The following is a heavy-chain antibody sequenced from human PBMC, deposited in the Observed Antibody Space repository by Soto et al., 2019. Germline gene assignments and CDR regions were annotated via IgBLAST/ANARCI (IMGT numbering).Heavy chain of an antibody. CDR2: IIPVLGIP. CDR3: ARELPPYCLDF. Sequence: QVQLVQSGAEVKTPGSSVKVSCKASGGTLSSYSLTWVRQAPVQGLEWMGRIIPVLGIPTDAQKFLGRVTMIADKSTTTAYMELSSLRSEDTAVYSCARELPPYCLDFWGHGTSVTVSS. V-gene: IGHV1-69*08. CDR1: GGTLSSYS. J-gene: IGHJ6*02.